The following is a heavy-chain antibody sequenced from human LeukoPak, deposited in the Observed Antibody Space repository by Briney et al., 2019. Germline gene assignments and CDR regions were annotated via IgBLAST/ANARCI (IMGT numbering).Heavy chain of an antibody. V-gene: IGHV1-18*04. Sequence: GASVKVSCKASGYTFTSYGISWVRQAPGQGLEWMGWISAYNGNKNYAQKLQGRVTMTTDTSTSTAYMELRSLRSDDTAVYYCAREGQFSGTYYGGGWFDPWGQGTLVTVSS. D-gene: IGHD1-26*01. CDR2: ISAYNGNK. CDR3: AREGQFSGTYYGGGWFDP. J-gene: IGHJ5*02. CDR1: GYTFTSYG.